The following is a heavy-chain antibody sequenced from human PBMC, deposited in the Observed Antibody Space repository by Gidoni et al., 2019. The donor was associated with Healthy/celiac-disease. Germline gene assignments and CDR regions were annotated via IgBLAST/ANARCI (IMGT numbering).Heavy chain of an antibody. CDR2: INPSGGST. Sequence: QVQLVQSGAAVKKPGASVKVSCKASGYTFTSYYMHWVRQAPGQGLEWMGIINPSGGSTSYAQKFQGRVTMTRDTSTSTVYMELSSLRSEDTAVYYCAREWYHKRIVVVVAAGFDPWGQGTLVTVSS. J-gene: IGHJ5*02. CDR1: GYTFTSYY. CDR3: AREWYHKRIVVVVAAGFDP. D-gene: IGHD2-15*01. V-gene: IGHV1-46*01.